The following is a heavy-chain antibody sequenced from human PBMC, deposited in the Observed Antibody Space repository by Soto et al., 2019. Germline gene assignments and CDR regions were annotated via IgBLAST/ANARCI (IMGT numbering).Heavy chain of an antibody. Sequence: QVQLVQSGAEVKKPGASVKVSCKASGYTFTSYGISWVRQAPGQGLEWMGWIRAYNGNTNYAQKLQGRVTMTTDTSTSTAYIELRSLSSDATAVCYCARDLPTMDVWGQGTTVTVSS. V-gene: IGHV1-18*01. D-gene: IGHD4-4*01. J-gene: IGHJ6*02. CDR2: IRAYNGNT. CDR3: ARDLPTMDV. CDR1: GYTFTSYG.